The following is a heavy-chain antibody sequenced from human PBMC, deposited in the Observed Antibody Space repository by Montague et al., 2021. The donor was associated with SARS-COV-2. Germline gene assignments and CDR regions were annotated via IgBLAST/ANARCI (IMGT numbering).Heavy chain of an antibody. J-gene: IGHJ4*02. CDR3: VRYSGWFYFDF. CDR1: GDSVSINSVA. Sequence: CAISGDSVSINSVAWSWIRQSPSSGLEWLGRTYYRSKWYSDYAPXVRGRLTVNPDASKNEFSLELNYVTPEDTAVYYCVRYSGWFYFDFWGQGTLVTVSS. CDR2: TYYRSKWYS. D-gene: IGHD6-19*01. V-gene: IGHV6-1*01.